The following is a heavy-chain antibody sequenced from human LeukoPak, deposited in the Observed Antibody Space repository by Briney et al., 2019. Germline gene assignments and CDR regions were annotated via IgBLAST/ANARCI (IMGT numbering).Heavy chain of an antibody. CDR3: ARHSRGVAGTYYFDY. D-gene: IGHD6-19*01. J-gene: IGHJ4*02. CDR1: GYSFTSYW. CDR2: IYPGDSDT. Sequence: GESLKISCKGSGYSFTSYWIGWVRQMPGKGLEWMGIIYPGDSDTRYSPSFQDQVTISADKSISTAYLQWSSLKASDTAMYYCARHSRGVAGTYYFDYWGQGTLVTVSS. V-gene: IGHV5-51*01.